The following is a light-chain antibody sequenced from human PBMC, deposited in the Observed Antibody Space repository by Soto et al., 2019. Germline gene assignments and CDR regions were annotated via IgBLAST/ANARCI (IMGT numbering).Light chain of an antibody. J-gene: IGLJ1*01. CDR3: AAWDVSLTGNYV. V-gene: IGLV1-44*01. CDR2: STN. CDR1: TSNIGSNT. Sequence: QSVLTQPPSASGTPGQRVTISCSGSTSNIGSNTVNWYQQLPGTAPRVLIHSTNQQPSGVPDRFSGSTSGTSASLAISGLQSEDEADYYCAAWDVSLTGNYVFGTGTKLTVL.